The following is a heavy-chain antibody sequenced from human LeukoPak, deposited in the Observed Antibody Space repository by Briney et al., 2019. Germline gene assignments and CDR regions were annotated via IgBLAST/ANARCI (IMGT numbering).Heavy chain of an antibody. D-gene: IGHD3-10*01. CDR3: ARAPRITMVRGVIYWFVP. Sequence: GASVKVSCKASGYTFTSYDINWVRQATGQGLEWMGWMNPNSGSTGYAQKFQGRVTIPRNTPISTAYMELSSLRSEDTAVYYCARAPRITMVRGVIYWFVPWGQGTLVTVSS. V-gene: IGHV1-8*03. CDR1: GYTFTSYD. J-gene: IGHJ5*02. CDR2: MNPNSGST.